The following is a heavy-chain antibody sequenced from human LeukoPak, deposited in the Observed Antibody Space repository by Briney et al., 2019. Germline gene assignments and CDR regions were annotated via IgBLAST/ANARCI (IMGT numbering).Heavy chain of an antibody. CDR3: ARLDTMIGLDY. D-gene: IGHD3-22*01. J-gene: IGHJ4*02. V-gene: IGHV4-4*07. CDR2: IYTSGST. CDR1: GGSISSYY. Sequence: ASETLSLTCTVSGGSISSYYWSWVRQPAGKGLEWIGRIYTSGSTNYNPSLKSRVTMSVDTSKNQFSLKLSSVTAADTAVYYCARLDTMIGLDYWGQGTLVTVSS.